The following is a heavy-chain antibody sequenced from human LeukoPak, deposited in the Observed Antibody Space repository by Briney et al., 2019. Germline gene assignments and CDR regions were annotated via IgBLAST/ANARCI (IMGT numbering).Heavy chain of an antibody. CDR1: GGFISHYY. D-gene: IGHD3-10*01. Sequence: SETLSLTCSVSGGFISHYYWTWIRQPAGKGLEWIGRIYASGSINYNPSLQSRISMSVDASKNQFSLKLSSVTAADTAVYYCAKEITGGLYYMDVWGKGTTVTVSS. V-gene: IGHV4-4*07. CDR2: IYASGSI. J-gene: IGHJ6*03. CDR3: AKEITGGLYYMDV.